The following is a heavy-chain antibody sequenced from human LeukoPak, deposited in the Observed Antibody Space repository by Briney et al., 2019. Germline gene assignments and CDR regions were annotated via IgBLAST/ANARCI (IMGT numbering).Heavy chain of an antibody. V-gene: IGHV3-21*01. D-gene: IGHD5-18*01. CDR3: ASSEAMASFDY. CDR1: GFTFSSYS. J-gene: IGHJ4*02. Sequence: GGSLRLSCAASGFTFSSYSMNWVRQAPGKGLEWVSSISSSSSYIYYADSVKCRFTISRDNAKNSLYLQMNSLRAEDTAVYYCASSEAMASFDYWGQGTLVTVSS. CDR2: ISSSSSYI.